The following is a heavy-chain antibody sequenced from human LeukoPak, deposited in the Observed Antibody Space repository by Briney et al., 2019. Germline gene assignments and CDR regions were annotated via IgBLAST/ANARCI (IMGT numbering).Heavy chain of an antibody. V-gene: IGHV4-59*12. D-gene: IGHD3-16*01. Sequence: SETLSLTCTVSGGSISSYYWSWIRQPPGKGLEWIGYIYYSGSTNYNPSLKSRVTISVDTSKNQFSLKLSSVTAADTAVYYCARAAYWGYYYYYMDVWGKGTTVTVSS. CDR2: IYYSGST. CDR1: GGSISSYY. J-gene: IGHJ6*03. CDR3: ARAAYWGYYYYYMDV.